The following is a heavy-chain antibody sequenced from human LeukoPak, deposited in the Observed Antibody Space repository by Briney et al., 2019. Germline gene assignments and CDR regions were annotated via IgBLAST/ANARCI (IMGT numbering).Heavy chain of an antibody. V-gene: IGHV3-43*01. Sequence: GGSLRLSCATSGFTFGRYTIYWVRRAPGKGLGWVSLAGWAGGTTYYSDSVRGRFTISRDSGKNSVYLQMNSLTTDDTAFYFCAKELDTMFFDYWGQGALVTVSS. D-gene: IGHD3-10*02. CDR3: AKELDTMFFDY. CDR1: GFTFGRYT. J-gene: IGHJ4*02. CDR2: AGWAGGTT.